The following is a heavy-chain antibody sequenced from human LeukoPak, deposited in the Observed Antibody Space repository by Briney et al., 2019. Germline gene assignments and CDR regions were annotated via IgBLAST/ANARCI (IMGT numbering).Heavy chain of an antibody. Sequence: ASVKVSCKASGYTFTSYDINWVRQATGQGLEWMGWMNPNSGNTGYAQKFQGRVTVTADESTSTAYMELSSLRSEDTAVYYCASGAAPNYDILTGYYYWGQGTLVTVSS. J-gene: IGHJ4*02. CDR1: GYTFTSYD. CDR3: ASGAAPNYDILTGYYY. V-gene: IGHV1-8*03. D-gene: IGHD3-9*01. CDR2: MNPNSGNT.